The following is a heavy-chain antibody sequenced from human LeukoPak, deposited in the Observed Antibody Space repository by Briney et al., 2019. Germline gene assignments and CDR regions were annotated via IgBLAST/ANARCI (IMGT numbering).Heavy chain of an antibody. CDR2: IHSSGST. V-gene: IGHV4-59*01. Sequence: PSETLSLTCTVSGGSISDYYWTWIRQPPGKGLEWIAYIHSSGSTNYNPSLKSRVIISVDTSRSQLSLKLSSVTAADTAVYYCARIEGDNSLDYWGQGTLVTVSS. J-gene: IGHJ4*02. D-gene: IGHD3-16*01. CDR1: GGSISDYY. CDR3: ARIEGDNSLDY.